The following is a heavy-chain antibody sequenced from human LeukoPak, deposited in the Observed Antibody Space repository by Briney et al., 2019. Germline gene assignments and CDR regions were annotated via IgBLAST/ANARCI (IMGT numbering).Heavy chain of an antibody. CDR1: GYTFTSYD. CDR3: ARGLATRRYTLVWTIQIWFYH. CDR2: LNPNSGNT. J-gene: IGHJ5*02. V-gene: IGHV1-8*01. Sequence: ASXXVSCKASGYTFTSYDINWVRQATGQGGEGRGWLNPNSGNTVYPQKFQATFTMTTTTSITTAYMDLSSLRSEDTAVYYCARGLATRRYTLVWTIQIWFYHWGQGTLVTVSS. D-gene: IGHD3/OR15-3a*01.